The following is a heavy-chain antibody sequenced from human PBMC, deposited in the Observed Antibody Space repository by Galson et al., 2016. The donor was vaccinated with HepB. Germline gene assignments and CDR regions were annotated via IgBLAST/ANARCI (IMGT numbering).Heavy chain of an antibody. V-gene: IGHV3-13*01. J-gene: IGHJ6*02. CDR1: GFTFSTYN. CDR3: ARGHYDMDV. CDR2: VSTSGAG. Sequence: SLRLSCAASGFTFSTYNMHWVRQATGKGLEWVSGVSTSGAGYYAGSVKGRFTISRDNGKKSVFLQMSSLRVEDTAVYYCARGHYDMDVWGQGTTVTVSS.